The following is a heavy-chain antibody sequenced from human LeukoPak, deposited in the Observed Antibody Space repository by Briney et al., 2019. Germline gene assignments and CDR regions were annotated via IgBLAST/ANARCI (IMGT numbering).Heavy chain of an antibody. Sequence: SETLSLTCTVSGASMSSYYWSWIRQSAGKGLEWIGRMYTDGSTNYSPSLKSRVTMSIDTSTKQFSLKLKSVTAADTAVYYCTTYWQQLAFDTWGQGTLVTVSS. D-gene: IGHD6-13*01. CDR3: TTYWQQLAFDT. CDR1: GASMSSYY. V-gene: IGHV4-4*07. J-gene: IGHJ4*02. CDR2: MYTDGST.